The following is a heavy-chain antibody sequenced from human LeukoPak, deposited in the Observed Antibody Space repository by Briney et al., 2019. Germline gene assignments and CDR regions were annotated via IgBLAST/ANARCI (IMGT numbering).Heavy chain of an antibody. V-gene: IGHV1-2*06. CDR2: INPNSGGT. J-gene: IGHJ4*02. CDR1: GYTFTGYY. D-gene: IGHD3-10*01. Sequence: ASVKVSGKASGYTFTGYYMHWVRQSPGQGLEWMGRINPNSGGTNYAQKFQGRVTMTRDTSISTAYMELSRLRSDDTAVYYCASLNSGSYHFDYWGQGTLVTVSS. CDR3: ASLNSGSYHFDY.